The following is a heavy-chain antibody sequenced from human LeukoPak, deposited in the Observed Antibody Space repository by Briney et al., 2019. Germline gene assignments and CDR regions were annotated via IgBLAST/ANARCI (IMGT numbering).Heavy chain of an antibody. J-gene: IGHJ4*02. CDR1: GFTFSSYW. CDR2: IKSDGSST. D-gene: IGHD4-11*01. Sequence: PGGSLRLSCAASGFTFSSYWMHWVRQAPGKGLVWVSRIKSDGSSTSYADSVKGRFTISRDNAKNTPYLQMNRLRAEDTAVYYCARENYSGFDKWGQGTLVTVSS. CDR3: ARENYSGFDK. V-gene: IGHV3-74*01.